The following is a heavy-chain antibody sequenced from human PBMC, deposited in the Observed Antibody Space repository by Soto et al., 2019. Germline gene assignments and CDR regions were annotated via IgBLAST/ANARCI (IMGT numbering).Heavy chain of an antibody. CDR2: ISSRSDI. V-gene: IGHV3-21*04. CDR1: GFTFSTYS. Sequence: GGSLRLSCVGSGFTFSTYSINWVRQAPGKGLEWVSSISSRSDIYYADSVKGRFTISRDNAKNSVSLQINTLRAEDTAVYYCAKDDIVVRSYYYYGMDVWGQGTTVTVSS. J-gene: IGHJ6*02. D-gene: IGHD5-12*01. CDR3: AKDDIVVRSYYYYGMDV.